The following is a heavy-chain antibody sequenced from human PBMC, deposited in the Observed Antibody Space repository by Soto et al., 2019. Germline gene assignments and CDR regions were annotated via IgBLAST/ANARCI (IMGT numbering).Heavy chain of an antibody. CDR3: ARGLGYGSGSYYYYYYYMDV. J-gene: IGHJ6*03. Sequence: TSETLSLTCAVYGGSFSGYYWSWIRQPPGKGLEWIGEINHSGSTNYNPSLKSRVTISVDTSKNQFSLKLSSVTAADTAVYYCARGLGYGSGSYYYYYYYMDVWGKGTTVTAP. D-gene: IGHD3-10*01. V-gene: IGHV4-34*01. CDR1: GGSFSGYY. CDR2: INHSGST.